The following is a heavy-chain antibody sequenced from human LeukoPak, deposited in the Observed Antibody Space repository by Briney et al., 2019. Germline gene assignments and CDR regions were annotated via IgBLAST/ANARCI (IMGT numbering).Heavy chain of an antibody. CDR2: ISSSSSYI. V-gene: IGHV3-21*01. CDR1: GFTFSSYG. Sequence: GGSLRLSCAASGFTFSSYGMSWVRQAPGKGLEWVSSISSSSSYIYYADSVKGRFTISRDNAKNSLYLQMNSLRAEDTAVYYCVVGATYDAFDIWGQGTMVTVSS. D-gene: IGHD1-26*01. CDR3: VVGATYDAFDI. J-gene: IGHJ3*02.